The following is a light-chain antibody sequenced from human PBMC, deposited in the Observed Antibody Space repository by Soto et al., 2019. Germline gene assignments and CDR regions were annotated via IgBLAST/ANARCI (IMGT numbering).Light chain of an antibody. V-gene: IGKV1-5*01. CDR3: QQYNSYST. CDR2: DAS. J-gene: IGKJ1*01. CDR1: QTISSW. Sequence: DIQMTQSPSTLSGSVGDRVTITCRASQTISSWSAWYQQKPGKAPKLLIYDASSLESGVPSRFSGSGSGTEFTLTISSLQPDDFATYYCQQYNSYSTFGQGTKVDI.